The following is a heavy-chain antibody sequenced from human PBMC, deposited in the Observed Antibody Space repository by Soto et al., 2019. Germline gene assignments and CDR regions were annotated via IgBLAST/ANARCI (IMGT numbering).Heavy chain of an antibody. V-gene: IGHV3-48*01. J-gene: IGHJ6*03. CDR2: ISSSSTI. CDR3: ARALYDFWSGYYYMDV. Sequence: EVQLVESGGGLVQPGGSLRLSCAASGFTFSSYSMNWVRQAPGKGLEWVSYISSSSTIYYADSVKGRFTITRDNAKNSLYLQMNSLRAEDTAVYYCARALYDFWSGYYYMDVWGKGTTVTVSS. D-gene: IGHD3-3*01. CDR1: GFTFSSYS.